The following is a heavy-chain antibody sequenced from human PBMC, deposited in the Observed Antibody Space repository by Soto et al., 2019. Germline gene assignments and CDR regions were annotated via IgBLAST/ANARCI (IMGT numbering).Heavy chain of an antibody. CDR1: GFTFSSYA. D-gene: IGHD6-19*01. CDR2: VSDSGGNT. J-gene: IGHJ4*02. CDR3: AKGPHSSGWHYFDC. Sequence: DVQLLESGGALVQPGGSLRLSCAASGFTFSSYAMSWVRQAPGKGLEWVSTVSDSGGNTYYADSVKGRFTISRDNSENTLYLQMISLRAEDMAIYYCAKGPHSSGWHYFDCWGQGTLVTVSS. V-gene: IGHV3-23*01.